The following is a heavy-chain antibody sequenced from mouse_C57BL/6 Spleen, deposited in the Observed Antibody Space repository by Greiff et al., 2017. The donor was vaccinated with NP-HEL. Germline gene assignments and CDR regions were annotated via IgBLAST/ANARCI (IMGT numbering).Heavy chain of an antibody. J-gene: IGHJ4*01. CDR1: GYTFTSYW. Sequence: VQLQQSGAELAKPGASVKLSCKASGYTFTSYWMHWVKQRPGQGLEWIGYINPSSGYTKYNQKFKDKATLTAYKSSSTAYMQLSSLTYEDSAVYYCSRPSYYKDYAMDYWGQGTSVTVSS. D-gene: IGHD2-12*01. CDR2: INPSSGYT. CDR3: SRPSYYKDYAMDY. V-gene: IGHV1-7*01.